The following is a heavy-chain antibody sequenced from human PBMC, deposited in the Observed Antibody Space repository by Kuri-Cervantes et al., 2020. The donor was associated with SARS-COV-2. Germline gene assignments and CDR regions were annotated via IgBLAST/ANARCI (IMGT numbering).Heavy chain of an antibody. V-gene: IGHV3-30*18. J-gene: IGHJ6*02. CDR1: GFTFSSYC. CDR3: AKAFRIVVVPAALGFDYYYGMDV. Sequence: GESLKIFCAASGFTFSSYCMHWVRQAPGKGLEWVAVISYDGSKKYYADSVKGRFTISRDNSKNTLYLQMNSLRAEDTAVYYCAKAFRIVVVPAALGFDYYYGMDVWGQGTTVTVSS. CDR2: ISYDGSKK. D-gene: IGHD2-2*01.